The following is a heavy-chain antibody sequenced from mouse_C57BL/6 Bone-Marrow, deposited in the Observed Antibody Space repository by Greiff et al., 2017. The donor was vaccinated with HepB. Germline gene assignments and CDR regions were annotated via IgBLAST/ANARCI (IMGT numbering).Heavy chain of an antibody. Sequence: VQLQQSGAELVKPGASVKISCKASGYAFSSYWMNWVKQRPGKGLEWIGQIYPGDGDTNYNGKFKGKATLTADKSSSTAYMQLSSLTSEDSAVYFCASKGYYYGSSLYWYFDVWGTGTTVTVSS. CDR3: ASKGYYYGSSLYWYFDV. V-gene: IGHV1-80*01. CDR2: IYPGDGDT. D-gene: IGHD1-1*01. J-gene: IGHJ1*03. CDR1: GYAFSSYW.